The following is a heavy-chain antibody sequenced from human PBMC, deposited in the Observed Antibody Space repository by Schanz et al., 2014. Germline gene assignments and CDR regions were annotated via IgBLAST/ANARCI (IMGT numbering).Heavy chain of an antibody. CDR2: ISAYNGHT. CDR3: AQETTIITGGAFDV. V-gene: IGHV1-18*01. J-gene: IGHJ3*01. D-gene: IGHD3-9*01. Sequence: QVQLVQSGAEVKKPGASVKVSCKASGYTFTSYGITWVRQAPGQGLEWMGWISAYNGHTTYAQKFQGRVTMTTDTSTSTAYMELRGLRSDDTAVYYCAQETTIITGGAFDVWGQGTMVTVSS. CDR1: GYTFTSYG.